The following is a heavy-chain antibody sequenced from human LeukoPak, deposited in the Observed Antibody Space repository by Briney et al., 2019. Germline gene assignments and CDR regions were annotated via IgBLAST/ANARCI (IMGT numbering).Heavy chain of an antibody. D-gene: IGHD1-1*01. V-gene: IGHV3-74*01. CDR2: INSDGSRT. J-gene: IGHJ3*02. Sequence: GGSLRLSCAASGFTFSSYWMHWVRQSPGKGLVWVSRINSDGSRTDYADSVKGRFTISRDNAKNTLYLQMNSLRADDTAVYYCARPHDNSPEWRAVDIWGQGTMVTVSS. CDR3: ARPHDNSPEWRAVDI. CDR1: GFTFSSYW.